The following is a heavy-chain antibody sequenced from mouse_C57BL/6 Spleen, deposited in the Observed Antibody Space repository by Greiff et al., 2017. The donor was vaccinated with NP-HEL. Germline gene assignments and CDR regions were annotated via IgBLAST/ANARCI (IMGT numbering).Heavy chain of an antibody. Sequence: VQLQQPGAELVRPGSSVKLSCKASGYTFTSYWMHWVKQRPIQGLEWIGNIDPSDSETHYNQKFKDKATLTVDKSSSTAYMQLSSLTSEDSAVYYCAPGYGSSPYGWGTGTTVTVSS. J-gene: IGHJ1*03. CDR3: APGYGSSPYG. CDR2: IDPSDSET. V-gene: IGHV1-52*01. CDR1: GYTFTSYW. D-gene: IGHD1-1*01.